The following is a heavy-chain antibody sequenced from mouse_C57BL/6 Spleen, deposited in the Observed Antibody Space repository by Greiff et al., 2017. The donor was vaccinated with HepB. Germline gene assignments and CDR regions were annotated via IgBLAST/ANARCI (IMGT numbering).Heavy chain of an antibody. Sequence: VKLMESGPELVKPGASVKISCKASGYAFSSSWMNWVKQRPGKGLEWIGRIYPGDGDTNYNGKFKGKATLTADKSSSTAYMQLSSLTSEDSAVYFCARWDGYYGYFDVWGTGTTVTVSS. D-gene: IGHD2-3*01. V-gene: IGHV1-82*01. J-gene: IGHJ1*03. CDR1: GYAFSSSW. CDR3: ARWDGYYGYFDV. CDR2: IYPGDGDT.